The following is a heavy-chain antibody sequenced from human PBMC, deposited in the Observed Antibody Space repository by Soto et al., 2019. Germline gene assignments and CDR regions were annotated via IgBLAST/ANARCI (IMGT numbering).Heavy chain of an antibody. V-gene: IGHV3-72*01. CDR1: AFTFSDHY. Sequence: EVQLAESGGGLVQPGGSLRLSCAASAFTFSDHYMDWVRQAPGKGLEWVGRIRNKARSYTTQYAASVKGRFTISRDDSKNSVYRQMSSLTTEDGGVYYCAREFGVGAAEGFLDVWGQGTTVTVSS. D-gene: IGHD6-25*01. CDR3: AREFGVGAAEGFLDV. CDR2: IRNKARSYTT. J-gene: IGHJ6*02.